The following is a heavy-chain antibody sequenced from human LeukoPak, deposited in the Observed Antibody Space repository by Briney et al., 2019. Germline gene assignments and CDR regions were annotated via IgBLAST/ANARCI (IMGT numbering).Heavy chain of an antibody. V-gene: IGHV3-23*01. CDR1: GFTFSSYA. CDR3: AKDGRGATMFYYGMDV. D-gene: IGHD1-26*01. Sequence: GGSLRLSCAASGFTFSSYAMSWVRQAPGKGLEWVSAISGSGGSTYYADSVKDRFTISRDNSKNTLYLQMNSLRAEDTAVYYCAKDGRGATMFYYGMDVWGQGTTVTVSS. CDR2: ISGSGGST. J-gene: IGHJ6*02.